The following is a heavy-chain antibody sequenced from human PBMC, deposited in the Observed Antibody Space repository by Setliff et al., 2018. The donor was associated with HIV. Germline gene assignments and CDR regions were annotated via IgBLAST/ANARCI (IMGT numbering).Heavy chain of an antibody. CDR1: GFTFSSYA. CDR3: ARVSSALFLPQYHFDY. CDR2: ITETGGDT. Sequence: GGSLRLSCAASGFTFSSYAMTWVRQAPGKGLKWVSSITETGGDTYYADSMKGRFTISRDNGNNALYLQMNSLRAEDTAIYYCARVSSALFLPQYHFDYWGQGTLVTVSS. D-gene: IGHD2-21*01. J-gene: IGHJ4*02. V-gene: IGHV3-23*01.